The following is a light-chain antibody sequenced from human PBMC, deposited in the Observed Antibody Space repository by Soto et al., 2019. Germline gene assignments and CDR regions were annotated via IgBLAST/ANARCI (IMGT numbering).Light chain of an antibody. V-gene: IGKV3-20*01. J-gene: IGKJ1*01. CDR1: QSVSGRY. CDR2: GAS. Sequence: EIVLTQSPGTLSLSPGERATLSCRASQSVSGRYLAWYQQKPGQAPRLLIYGASSRAPGIPDRFSGSGSGTDFTLTISRLEPEDFAVYYCQPYRSSPRTFGQGTKVEIK. CDR3: QPYRSSPRT.